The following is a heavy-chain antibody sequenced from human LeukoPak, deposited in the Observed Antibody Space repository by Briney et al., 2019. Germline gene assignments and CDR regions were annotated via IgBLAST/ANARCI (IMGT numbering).Heavy chain of an antibody. CDR2: ISSSGSTI. CDR3: ARATTYDILTGYFDY. J-gene: IGHJ4*02. CDR1: GFTFSSYE. D-gene: IGHD3-9*01. V-gene: IGHV3-48*03. Sequence: GGSLRLSCAASGFTFSSYEMNWVRQAPGKGLEWVPYISSSGSTIYYADSVKGRFTISRDNAKNSLYLQMNSLRAEDTAVYYCARATTYDILTGYFDYWGQGTLVTVSS.